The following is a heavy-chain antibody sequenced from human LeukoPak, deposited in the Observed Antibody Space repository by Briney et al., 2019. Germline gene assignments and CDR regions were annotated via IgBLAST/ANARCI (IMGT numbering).Heavy chain of an antibody. CDR3: ARVGTVSRVGYYYYGMDV. CDR1: GFTFSSYG. Sequence: PGRSLRLSCAASGFTFSSYGMHWVRQAPGKGLEWVAVIWYDGSNKFYADSVKGRFTISRDNSKNSLFLQMSSLRAEDTAVYYCARVGTVSRVGYYYYGMDVWGQGTTVTVSS. V-gene: IGHV3-33*01. J-gene: IGHJ6*02. D-gene: IGHD4-17*01. CDR2: IWYDGSNK.